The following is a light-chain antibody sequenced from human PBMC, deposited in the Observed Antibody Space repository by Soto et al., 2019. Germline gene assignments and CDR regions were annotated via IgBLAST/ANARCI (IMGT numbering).Light chain of an antibody. J-gene: IGKJ1*01. Sequence: EIVLTQSPGTLSLSPGERATLSCRASQSVSSSYLAWYQQKPGQAPRLLIYGASIRATGIPDRFSGSRSGTDFTLTINRLEPEDFAVYYCQQYGSSPPWTFGQGTKVEIK. CDR2: GAS. CDR1: QSVSSSY. CDR3: QQYGSSPPWT. V-gene: IGKV3-20*01.